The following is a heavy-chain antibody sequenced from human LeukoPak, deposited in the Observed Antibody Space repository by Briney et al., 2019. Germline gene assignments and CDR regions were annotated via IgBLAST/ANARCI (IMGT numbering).Heavy chain of an antibody. J-gene: IGHJ4*02. V-gene: IGHV3-13*01. CDR1: GFSFSNYD. CDR2: LGSVGDT. CDR3: VRGRRSYGFDH. Sequence: GGSLRLSCTASGFSFSNYDMHWVRQAPGKGLEWVSGLGSVGDTYYPDSVKGRFTISKETAKNSLYLQMSSLRDGDTAVYYCVRGRRSYGFDHWGQGTMVTVSS. D-gene: IGHD3-16*01.